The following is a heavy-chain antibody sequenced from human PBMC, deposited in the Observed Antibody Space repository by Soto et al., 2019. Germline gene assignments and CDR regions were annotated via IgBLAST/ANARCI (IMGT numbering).Heavy chain of an antibody. CDR3: ARDRYSSSSNVYYYYYYGMDV. D-gene: IGHD6-6*01. CDR2: ISSSGSTI. Sequence: QVQLVESGGGLVKPGGSLRLSCAASGFTFRDYYMSWIRQAPGKGLEWVSYISSSGSTIYYADSVKGRFTISRDNAKNSLYLQMNSLRAEDTAVYYCARDRYSSSSNVYYYYYYGMDVWGQGTTVTVSS. CDR1: GFTFRDYY. J-gene: IGHJ6*02. V-gene: IGHV3-11*01.